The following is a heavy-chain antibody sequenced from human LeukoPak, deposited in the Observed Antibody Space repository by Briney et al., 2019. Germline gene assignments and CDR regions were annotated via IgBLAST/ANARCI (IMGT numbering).Heavy chain of an antibody. Sequence: GGSLRLSCAASGFTFDDYAMHWVRQAPGKGLEWVSGISWNSGSIGYADSVKGRFTISRDNAKNSLYLQMNSLRAEDTALYYCAKQGPQWLVVGDAFDIWGQGTMVTVSS. CDR1: GFTFDDYA. D-gene: IGHD6-19*01. CDR3: AKQGPQWLVVGDAFDI. CDR2: ISWNSGSI. J-gene: IGHJ3*02. V-gene: IGHV3-9*01.